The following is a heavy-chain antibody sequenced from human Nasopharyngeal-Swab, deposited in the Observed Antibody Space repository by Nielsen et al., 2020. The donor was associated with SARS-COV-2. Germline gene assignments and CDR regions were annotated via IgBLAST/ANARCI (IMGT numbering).Heavy chain of an antibody. CDR1: GFTFSGSA. V-gene: IGHV3-64*01. CDR3: ARERCGGDCYSDY. J-gene: IGHJ4*02. D-gene: IGHD2-21*01. Sequence: GESLKISCAASGFTFSGSAMYWVRQAPGKGLEYVSLISSDGRSTYYANSMKGKFTVSRDNSKNTLYLQMGSLRAEDMHVYYCARERCGGDCYSDYWGQGTLVTVSS. CDR2: ISSDGRST.